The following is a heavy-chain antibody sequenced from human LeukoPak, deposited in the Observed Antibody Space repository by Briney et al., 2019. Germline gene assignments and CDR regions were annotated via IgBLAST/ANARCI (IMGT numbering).Heavy chain of an antibody. CDR2: IIPIFGTA. J-gene: IGHJ4*02. Sequence: SVKVSCKASGGTFSSYAISWVRQAPGQGLEWMGGIIPIFGTANYAQKFQGRATITTDESTSTAYMELSSLRSEDTAVYYCARPKSSGWYGFDYWGQGTLVTVSS. D-gene: IGHD6-19*01. V-gene: IGHV1-69*05. CDR1: GGTFSSYA. CDR3: ARPKSSGWYGFDY.